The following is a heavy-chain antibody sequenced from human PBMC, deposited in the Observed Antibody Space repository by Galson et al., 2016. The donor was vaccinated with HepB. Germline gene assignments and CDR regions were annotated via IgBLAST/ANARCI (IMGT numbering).Heavy chain of an antibody. J-gene: IGHJ4*02. V-gene: IGHV1-69*15. CDR3: AHTYGRSGDSLTFDY. CDR2: IIPNFGTT. CDR1: GGTFITHA. Sequence: SCKAFGGTFITHAINWVRQAPGQGLEWMGTIIPNFGTTDYAQKLQGRVTITADESTDTAYMELSGLRSEDTAVYYCAHTYGRSGDSLTFDYWGQGTLVTVSS. D-gene: IGHD2-15*01.